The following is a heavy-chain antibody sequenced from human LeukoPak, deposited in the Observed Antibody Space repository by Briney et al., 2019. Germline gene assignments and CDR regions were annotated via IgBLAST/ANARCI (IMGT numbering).Heavy chain of an antibody. J-gene: IGHJ4*02. CDR3: ARGAQLTDY. Sequence: GGSLRLSCAASGFTFYTYGMHWVRQAPGKGLEYVSGIGPDGGTTYYANSVKGRFTISRDNSKNMLYLQMGSLTVDDMAVYYCARGAQLTDYWGQGTLVTVSS. CDR2: IGPDGGTT. CDR1: GFTFYTYG. V-gene: IGHV3-64*01. D-gene: IGHD6-13*01.